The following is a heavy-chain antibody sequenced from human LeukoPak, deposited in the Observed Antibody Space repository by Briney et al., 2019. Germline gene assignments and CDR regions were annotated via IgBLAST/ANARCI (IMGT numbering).Heavy chain of an antibody. CDR1: GFTFSSYG. CDR2: ISYDGSNK. J-gene: IGHJ4*02. V-gene: IGHV3-30*03. Sequence: GRSLGLSCAASGFTFSSYGMHWVRQAPAKGLEWVAVISYDGSNKYYADSVKGRFTISRDNSKNTLYLQMNSLRAEDTAVYYCARDLTAVDTAIPDYWGQGTLVTVSS. CDR3: ARDLTAVDTAIPDY. D-gene: IGHD5-18*01.